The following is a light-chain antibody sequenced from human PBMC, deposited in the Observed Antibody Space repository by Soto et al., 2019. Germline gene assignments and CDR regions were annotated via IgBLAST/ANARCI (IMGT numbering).Light chain of an antibody. J-gene: IGKJ4*01. CDR1: QGGINNY. CDR2: GAA. Sequence: DIVLTQSPSTLSLSAWSRSTLSFSPSQGGINNYLALYHQKPGLAPRLLIYGAASRATGIPDRFNGSGSGTDFTLTISRLEPEDFAVYYCQQYGSSPLTFGGGTKVDIK. V-gene: IGKV3-20*01. CDR3: QQYGSSPLT.